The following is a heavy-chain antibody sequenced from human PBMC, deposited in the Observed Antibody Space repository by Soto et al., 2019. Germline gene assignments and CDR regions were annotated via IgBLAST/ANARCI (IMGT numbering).Heavy chain of an antibody. CDR3: TTQYSTNQYGHDYYYYYYMDV. D-gene: IGHD2-15*01. CDR2: IKSKTDGGTT. CDR1: GFTFSNAW. Sequence: EVQLVESGGGLVKPGGSLRLSCAASGFTFSNAWMSWVRQAPGKGLEWVGRIKSKTDGGTTDYAAPVKGRFTISREDSKNTLYLQMNSLKTEDTAVYYCTTQYSTNQYGHDYYYYYYMDVWGKGTTVTVSS. V-gene: IGHV3-15*01. J-gene: IGHJ6*03.